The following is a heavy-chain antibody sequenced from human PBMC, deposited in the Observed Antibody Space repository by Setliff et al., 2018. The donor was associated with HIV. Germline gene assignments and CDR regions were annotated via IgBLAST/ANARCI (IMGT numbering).Heavy chain of an antibody. V-gene: IGHV1-8*01. J-gene: IGHJ3*02. CDR2: MSPNSGNS. Sequence: EASVKVSCKASGYTFTSFDINWVRQATGQGLEWMGWMSPNSGNSGFAQKFQGRVTMTRNSSISTAYMELSSLRFDDTAVYYCTRIRAMVRGVTSYDAFDIWGQGTKVTVSS. CDR3: TRIRAMVRGVTSYDAFDI. CDR1: GYTFTSFD. D-gene: IGHD3-10*01.